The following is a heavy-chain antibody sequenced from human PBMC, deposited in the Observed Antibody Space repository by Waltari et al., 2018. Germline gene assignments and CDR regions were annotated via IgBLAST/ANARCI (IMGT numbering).Heavy chain of an antibody. Sequence: LVQSGAEVTKPGASVKVSCKASGYTFTGYAILWVRQAPGKGLEWMGRINPKNGDTHYAQNFQGRVALTTDTSTNTAFMELQRLRSDDTAVYYCLRDSSGSHFDYWGQGTLVTVSS. V-gene: IGHV1-2*06. CDR2: INPKNGDT. J-gene: IGHJ4*02. CDR1: GYTFTGYA. CDR3: LRDSSGSHFDY. D-gene: IGHD3-22*01.